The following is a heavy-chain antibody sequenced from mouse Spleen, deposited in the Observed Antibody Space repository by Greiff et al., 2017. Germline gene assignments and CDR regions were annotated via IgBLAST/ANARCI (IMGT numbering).Heavy chain of an antibody. V-gene: IGHV1-63*01. CDR1: GYTFTNYW. D-gene: IGHD1-1*01. CDR3: AREGYGSRDY. CDR2: IYPGGGYT. Sequence: VKLMESGAELVRPGTSVKMSCKASGYTFTNYWIGWAKQRPGHGLEWIGDIYPGGGYTNYNEKFKGKATLTADKSSSTAYMQFSSLTSEDSAIYYCAREGYGSRDYWGQGTTLTVSS. J-gene: IGHJ2*01.